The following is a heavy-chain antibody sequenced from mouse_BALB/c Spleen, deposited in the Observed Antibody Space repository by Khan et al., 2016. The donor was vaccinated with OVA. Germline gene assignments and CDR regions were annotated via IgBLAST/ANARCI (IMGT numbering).Heavy chain of an antibody. D-gene: IGHD1-1*01. J-gene: IGHJ3*01. CDR1: GYTFTDYV. Sequence: QVQLQQSGPELVKPGAAVKMSCKASGYTFTDYVISWVKQRTGQGPEWIGEIYPGSGSTYYNEKFKGKDTLTADKSSNTAYMQLSSLTSEDSAVYCCARSYDGAWFAYWGQGTLVTVSA. V-gene: IGHV1-77*01. CDR2: IYPGSGST. CDR3: ARSYDGAWFAY.